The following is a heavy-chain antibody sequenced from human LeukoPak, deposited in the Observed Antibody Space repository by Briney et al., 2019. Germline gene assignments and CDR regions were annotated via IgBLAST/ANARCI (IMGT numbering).Heavy chain of an antibody. CDR2: IYYSGST. CDR3: ARGSTVPFDY. J-gene: IGHJ4*02. V-gene: IGHV4-61*01. D-gene: IGHD4-17*01. Sequence: ASETLSLTCDVSDDSMNSGHYSWSWIRQPPGKGLEWIGYIYYSGSTNYNPSLKSRVTISVDTSKNQFSLKLSSVTAADTAVYYCARGSTVPFDYWGQGTLVTVSS. CDR1: DDSMNSGHYS.